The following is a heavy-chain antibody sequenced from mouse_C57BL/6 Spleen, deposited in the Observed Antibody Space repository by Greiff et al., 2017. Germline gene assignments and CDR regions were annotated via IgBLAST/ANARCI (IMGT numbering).Heavy chain of an antibody. V-gene: IGHV5-16*01. CDR2: INYDGSST. Sequence: EVKLMESEGGLVQPGSSMKLSCTASGFTFSDYYMAWVRQVPEKGLEWVANINYDGSSTYYLDSLKSRFIISRDNAKNILYLQMSSLKSEDTATYYCAREAFYYGNYWFDYWGQGTTLTVSS. CDR1: GFTFSDYY. D-gene: IGHD2-1*01. J-gene: IGHJ2*01. CDR3: AREAFYYGNYWFDY.